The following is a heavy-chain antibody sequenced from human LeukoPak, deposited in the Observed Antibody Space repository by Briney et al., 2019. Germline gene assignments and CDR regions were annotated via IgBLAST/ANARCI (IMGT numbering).Heavy chain of an antibody. CDR1: GGSISSYY. Sequence: PSETLSLTCTVSGGSISSYYWSWIRQPPGKGLEWIGEINHSGSTNYNPSLKSRVTISVDTSKNQFSLKLSSVTAADTAVYYCARRVDVDTAMMDVWGKGTTVTVSS. V-gene: IGHV4-34*01. CDR3: ARRVDVDTAMMDV. J-gene: IGHJ6*04. CDR2: INHSGST. D-gene: IGHD5-18*01.